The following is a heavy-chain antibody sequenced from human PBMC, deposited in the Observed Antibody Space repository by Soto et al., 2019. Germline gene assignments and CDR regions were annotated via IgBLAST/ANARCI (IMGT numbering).Heavy chain of an antibody. Sequence: ASVKVSCKASGYAFTSYDINWVRQATGQGLEWMGWMNPNSGNTGYAQKFQGRVTMTRNTSISTAYMELSSLRSEDTAVYYCAIHSGYDLVHIDYWGQGTLVTVSS. CDR3: AIHSGYDLVHIDY. CDR2: MNPNSGNT. CDR1: GYAFTSYD. J-gene: IGHJ4*02. D-gene: IGHD5-12*01. V-gene: IGHV1-8*01.